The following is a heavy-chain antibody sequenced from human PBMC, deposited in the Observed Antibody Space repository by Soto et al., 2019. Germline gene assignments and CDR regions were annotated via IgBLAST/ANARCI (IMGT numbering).Heavy chain of an antibody. V-gene: IGHV3-30*02. Sequence: DSVKGRFTISRDNSKNTLYLQMNSLRAEDTSVYYCAKEGGLSGSCYISRSYSVDYWGQGTLVTVSS. D-gene: IGHD1-26*01. J-gene: IGHJ4*02. CDR3: AKEGGLSGSCYISRSYSVDY.